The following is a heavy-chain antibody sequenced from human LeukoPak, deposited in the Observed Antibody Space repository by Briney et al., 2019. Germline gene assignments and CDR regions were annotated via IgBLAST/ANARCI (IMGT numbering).Heavy chain of an antibody. J-gene: IGHJ3*02. Sequence: SETLSLTCAVYGGSFGGYYWSWIRQPPGKGLEWIGEINHSGSTNYNPSLKSRVTITVDTSKNQFSLKLSSVTAADTAVYYCARRRKELLWFGETRDAFDIWGQGTMVTVSS. D-gene: IGHD3-10*01. CDR3: ARRRKELLWFGETRDAFDI. CDR1: GGSFGGYY. V-gene: IGHV4-34*01. CDR2: INHSGST.